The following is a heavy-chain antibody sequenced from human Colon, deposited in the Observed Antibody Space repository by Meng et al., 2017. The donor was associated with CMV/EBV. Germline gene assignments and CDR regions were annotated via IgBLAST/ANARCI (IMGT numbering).Heavy chain of an antibody. D-gene: IGHD5/OR15-5a*01. V-gene: IGHV4-59*01. CDR1: GGSISSYY. CDR2: IYYSGST. CDR3: ARMPGASVGFDY. Sequence: SETLSLTCTVSGGSISSYYWSWIRQPPGKGLEWIGYIYYSGSTNYNPSLKSRVTISVDTSKNQFSLKLSSVTAADTAMYYCARMPGASVGFDYWGQGMLVTVSS. J-gene: IGHJ4*02.